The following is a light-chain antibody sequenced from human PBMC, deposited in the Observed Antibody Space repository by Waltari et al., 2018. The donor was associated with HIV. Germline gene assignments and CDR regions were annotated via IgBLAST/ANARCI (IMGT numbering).Light chain of an antibody. Sequence: DIVMTQSPDSLVVSLGERATINCKSSQSVLYSSNTKNYIAWYQQKPGQPPKLLIYWASTRESGVPDRFSGSGSGTDFTLPISSLQAEDVAVYYCQQYYSTPLTFGGGTKVEIK. CDR1: QSVLYSSNTKNY. J-gene: IGKJ4*01. CDR2: WAS. CDR3: QQYYSTPLT. V-gene: IGKV4-1*01.